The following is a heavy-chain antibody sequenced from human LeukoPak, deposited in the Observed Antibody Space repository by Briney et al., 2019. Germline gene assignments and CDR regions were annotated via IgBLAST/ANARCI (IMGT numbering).Heavy chain of an antibody. CDR3: ARDEAYSGSYYVDY. D-gene: IGHD1-26*01. V-gene: IGHV3-48*02. J-gene: IGHJ4*02. CDR2: ISSSSSTI. CDR1: GFTFSSYS. Sequence: GGSLRLSCAASGFTFSSYSMNWVRQAPGKGLEWVSYISSSSSTIYHADSVKGRFTISRDNAKNSLYLQMNSLRDEDTAVYYCARDEAYSGSYYVDYWGQGTLVTVSS.